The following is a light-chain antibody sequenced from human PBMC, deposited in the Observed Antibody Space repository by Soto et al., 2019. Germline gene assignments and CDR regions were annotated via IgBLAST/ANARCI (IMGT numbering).Light chain of an antibody. CDR1: SSDVGGYNS. Sequence: QSALTQPASVSGSPGQSITISCTGTSSDVGGYNSVSWYQQHPGKAPKLMIYDVSNRPSGVSNLFSGSKSVNTASLTISGLQAEDESDYYCSSYTSSSNVGFGGGTQLTVL. CDR3: SSYTSSSNVG. J-gene: IGLJ2*01. V-gene: IGLV2-14*03. CDR2: DVS.